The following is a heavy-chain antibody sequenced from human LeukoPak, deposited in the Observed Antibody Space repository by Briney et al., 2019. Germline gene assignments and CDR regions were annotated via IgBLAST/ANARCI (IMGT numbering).Heavy chain of an antibody. Sequence: GGSLSLSCAASGFTFSSYSMNWVRQAPGKGLEWVSSISSSSSYIYYADSVKGRFTISRDNAKNSLYLQMNSLRAEDTAVYYCARDQDAVGSLPMGVWGQGTTVTVSS. V-gene: IGHV3-21*01. CDR3: ARDQDAVGSLPMGV. CDR2: ISSSSSYI. J-gene: IGHJ6*02. D-gene: IGHD3-10*01. CDR1: GFTFSSYS.